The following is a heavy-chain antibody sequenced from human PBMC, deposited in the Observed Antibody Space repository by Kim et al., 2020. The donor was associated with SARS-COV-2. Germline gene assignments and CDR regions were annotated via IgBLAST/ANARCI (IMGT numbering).Heavy chain of an antibody. Sequence: GGSLRLSCAASGFTFSSYWMSWVRQAPGKGLEWVANIKQDGSEKYYVDSVMGRFTISRDNAKNSLYLQMNSLRAEDTAVYYCARDLTSSWYYYYYGMDVWGQGTTVTVSS. CDR1: GFTFSSYW. CDR2: IKQDGSEK. CDR3: ARDLTSSWYYYYYGMDV. D-gene: IGHD6-13*01. V-gene: IGHV3-7*01. J-gene: IGHJ6*02.